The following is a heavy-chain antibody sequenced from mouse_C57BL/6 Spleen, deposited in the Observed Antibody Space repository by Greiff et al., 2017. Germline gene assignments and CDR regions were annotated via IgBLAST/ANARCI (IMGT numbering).Heavy chain of an antibody. CDR1: GFTFSSYT. V-gene: IGHV5-9*01. D-gene: IGHD2-5*01. CDR2: ISGGGGNT. CDR3: ASTYSIPYYYAMDY. Sequence: EVKLVESGGGLVKPGGSLKLSCAASGFTFSSYTMSWVRQTPEKRLEWVATISGGGGNTYYPDSVKGRFTISRDNAKTTLYLQMSSLRSEDTALYYCASTYSIPYYYAMDYWGQGTSVTVSS. J-gene: IGHJ4*01.